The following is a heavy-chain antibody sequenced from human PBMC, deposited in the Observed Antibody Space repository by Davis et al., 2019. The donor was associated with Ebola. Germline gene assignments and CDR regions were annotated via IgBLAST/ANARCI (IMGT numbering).Heavy chain of an antibody. CDR3: ARDQDCSGGGCYCPN. CDR1: GGTFSSYT. Sequence: SVKVSCKASGGTFSSYTISWVRQAPGQGLEWMGRIIPILGIANYAQKFQGRVTITADKSTSTVYMELGSLRSEDTAVYYCARDQDCSGGGCYCPNWGQGTLVTVSS. J-gene: IGHJ4*02. CDR2: IIPILGIA. V-gene: IGHV1-69*04. D-gene: IGHD2-15*01.